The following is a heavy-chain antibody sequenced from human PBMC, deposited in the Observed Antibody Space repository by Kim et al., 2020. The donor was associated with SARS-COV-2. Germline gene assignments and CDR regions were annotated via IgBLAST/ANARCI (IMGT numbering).Heavy chain of an antibody. CDR1: GYTFTTYG. Sequence: ASVKVSCKASGYTFTTYGMNWVRQAPGQGLEWMGWINTNTGNPTFAQGFTGRFVFSLDTSVSTAYLQISSIKAEDTAVYYCARTFYDSSAYYYVDYWGQGTLVTVSS. J-gene: IGHJ4*02. D-gene: IGHD3-22*01. V-gene: IGHV7-4-1*02. CDR2: INTNTGNP. CDR3: ARTFYDSSAYYYVDY.